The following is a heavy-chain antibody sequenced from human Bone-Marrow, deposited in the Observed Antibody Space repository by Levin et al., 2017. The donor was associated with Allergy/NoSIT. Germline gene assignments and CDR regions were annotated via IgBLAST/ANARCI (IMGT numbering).Heavy chain of an antibody. D-gene: IGHD2-8*02. CDR2: IYHSGST. CDR1: GGSISSSNW. J-gene: IGHJ3*02. V-gene: IGHV4-4*02. Sequence: LSQTLSLTCAVSGGSISSSNWWNWVRQSPGGGLEWIGEIYHSGSTNYNPSLKNRIFISVDKSRNQFSLRLNSVTAADTALYYCARRNSSWVVFAFDMWGQGTLVTVSS. CDR3: ARRNSSWVVFAFDM.